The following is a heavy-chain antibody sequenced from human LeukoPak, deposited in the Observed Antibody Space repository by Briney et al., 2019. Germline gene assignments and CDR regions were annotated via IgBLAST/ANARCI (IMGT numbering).Heavy chain of an antibody. Sequence: SETLSLTCAVYGGSFSGYYWGWIRQPPGKGLEWIGEINHSGSTNYNPSLKSRVTISVDTSKNQFSLKLSSVTAADTAVYYCARAGGDGYNYDYWGQGTLVTVSS. D-gene: IGHD5-24*01. CDR1: GGSFSGYY. CDR3: ARAGGDGYNYDY. CDR2: INHSGST. J-gene: IGHJ4*02. V-gene: IGHV4-34*01.